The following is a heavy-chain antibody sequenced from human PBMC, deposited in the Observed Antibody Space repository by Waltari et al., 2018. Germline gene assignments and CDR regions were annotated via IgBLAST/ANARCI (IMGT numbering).Heavy chain of an antibody. Sequence: EVQLVESGGGLVQPGGSLSLSCAASGFTFSNFWMSWARRAPGKGLEWVANINQDGSGEYYVDSVKGRFTISRDNAKNSLYLQMNSLRVEDTAVYYCQRGDYWGQGTLVTVSS. CDR2: INQDGSGE. J-gene: IGHJ4*02. V-gene: IGHV3-7*04. CDR3: QRGDY. CDR1: GFTFSNFW.